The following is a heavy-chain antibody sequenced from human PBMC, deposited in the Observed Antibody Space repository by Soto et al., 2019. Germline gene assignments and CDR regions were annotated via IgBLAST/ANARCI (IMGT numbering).Heavy chain of an antibody. Sequence: PSVKVSCKASGYTFTSYGISWVRQAPGQGLERMGWISAYNGNTNYAQKLQGRVTMTTDTSTSTAYMELSSLRSEDTAVYYCARDHSRPLAGINGMDVWGQGTTVTVSS. V-gene: IGHV1-18*04. J-gene: IGHJ6*02. CDR2: ISAYNGNT. CDR3: ARDHSRPLAGINGMDV. D-gene: IGHD6-13*01. CDR1: GYTFTSYG.